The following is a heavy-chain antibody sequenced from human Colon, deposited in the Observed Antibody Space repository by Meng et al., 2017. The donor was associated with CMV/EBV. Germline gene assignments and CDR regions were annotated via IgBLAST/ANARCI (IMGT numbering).Heavy chain of an antibody. CDR2: IFPTGAA. J-gene: IGHJ5*02. D-gene: IGHD3-10*01. V-gene: IGHV4-4*07. CDR3: ARDSDGSGTFSYWFDP. CDR1: GGYINEFY. Sequence: HVELTSARRGLVEPAETMTLTCTVSGGYINEFYWNWIRQPVGKRLEWIGRIFPTGAAYYNSYLNRRVTMSVETSKNQFSLKLTSVTAADTAVYYCARDSDGSGTFSYWFDPWGQGTLVTVSS.